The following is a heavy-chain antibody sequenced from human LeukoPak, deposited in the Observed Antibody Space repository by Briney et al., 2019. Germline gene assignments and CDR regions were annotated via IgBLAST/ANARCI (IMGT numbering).Heavy chain of an antibody. Sequence: SETLSLTCTVSGGSISSYYWSWIRQPAGKGLEWIGRIYTSGSTNYNPSLKSRVTMSVDTSKNQFSLKLSSVTAADTAVYYCARAPTMIVVEDAFDIWGQGTMVTVSS. CDR1: GGSISSYY. CDR2: IYTSGST. CDR3: ARAPTMIVVEDAFDI. D-gene: IGHD3-22*01. V-gene: IGHV4-4*07. J-gene: IGHJ3*02.